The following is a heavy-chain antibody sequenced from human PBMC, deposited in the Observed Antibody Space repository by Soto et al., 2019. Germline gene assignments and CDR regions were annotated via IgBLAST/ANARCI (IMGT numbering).Heavy chain of an antibody. D-gene: IGHD3-16*01. CDR1: GFTFSSYG. Sequence: PGGSLRLSCAASGFTFSSYGMHWVRQAPGKGLEWVAVISYDGSNKYYADSVKGRFTISRDNSKNTLYLQMNSLRAEDTAVYYCAKDALLQWYLTPHPPLGYFDYWGQGTLVIVAS. V-gene: IGHV3-30*18. CDR3: AKDALLQWYLTPHPPLGYFDY. CDR2: ISYDGSNK. J-gene: IGHJ4*02.